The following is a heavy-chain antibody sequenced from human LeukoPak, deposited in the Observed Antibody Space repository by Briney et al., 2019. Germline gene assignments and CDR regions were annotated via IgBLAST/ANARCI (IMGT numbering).Heavy chain of an antibody. J-gene: IGHJ4*02. CDR1: GYTFTGYY. Sequence: GASVKVSCKTSGYTFTGYYIHWVRQAPGQGLEWLGWISAYNGNTNYAQKFQGRVTMTTDTSTSTAYMELRSLRSDDTAVYYCARVDSSGETLFDYWGQGTPVTVSS. CDR3: ARVDSSGETLFDY. V-gene: IGHV1-18*04. CDR2: ISAYNGNT. D-gene: IGHD3-22*01.